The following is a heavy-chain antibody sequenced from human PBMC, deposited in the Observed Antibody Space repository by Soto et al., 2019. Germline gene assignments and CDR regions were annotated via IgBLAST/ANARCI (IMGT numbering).Heavy chain of an antibody. CDR1: GFTFSSYG. CDR3: ARGDDILTGYYSARYYYYYGMDV. D-gene: IGHD3-9*01. CDR2: IWYDGSNK. Sequence: GGSLRLSCAASGFTFSSYGMHWVRQAPGKGLEWVAVIWYDGSNKYYADSVKGRFTISRGNSKNTLYLQMNSLRAEDTAVYYCARGDDILTGYYSARYYYYYGMDVWGQGTTVTVSS. V-gene: IGHV3-33*01. J-gene: IGHJ6*02.